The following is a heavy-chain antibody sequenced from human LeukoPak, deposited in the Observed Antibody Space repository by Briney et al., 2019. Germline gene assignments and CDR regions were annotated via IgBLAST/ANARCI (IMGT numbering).Heavy chain of an antibody. J-gene: IGHJ4*02. D-gene: IGHD6-13*01. CDR1: GFTFSSCE. CDR3: AREYSSSWDFDY. V-gene: IGHV3-48*03. Sequence: PGGSLRLSCAASGFTFSSCEMNWVRQAPGKGLEWVSYISSSGSTIYYADSVKGRFTISRDNAKNSLYLQMNSLRAEDTAVYYCAREYSSSWDFDYWGQGTLVTVSS. CDR2: ISSSGSTI.